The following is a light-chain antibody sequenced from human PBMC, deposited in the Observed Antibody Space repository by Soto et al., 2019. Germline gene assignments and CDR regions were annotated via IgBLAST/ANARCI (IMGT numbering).Light chain of an antibody. CDR3: SSYAGSSTYV. V-gene: IGLV2-8*01. J-gene: IGLJ1*01. CDR1: SCDVGGYNY. CDR2: EVS. Sequence: QSVLTQPPSASGSPGQSVTISCTGTSCDVGGYNYVSWYQQHPGKAPKLMIYEVSKRPSGVPDRFSGSKSGNTASLTVSGLQAEDEADYYCSSYAGSSTYVFGTGTQVTVL.